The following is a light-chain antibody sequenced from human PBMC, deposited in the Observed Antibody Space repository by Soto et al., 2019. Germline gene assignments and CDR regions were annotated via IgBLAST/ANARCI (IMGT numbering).Light chain of an antibody. J-gene: IGLJ3*02. CDR3: SSYTSSKSWI. Sequence: QSALTQPASVSGSPGQSITISCTGTSSDVGTYNYVSCYQQHPGEAPKLIIYDVSNRPSGVSIRFSGSKSGNTASLTISGLQAEDEADYYCSSYTSSKSWIFGGGTKLTVL. CDR2: DVS. CDR1: SSDVGTYNY. V-gene: IGLV2-14*01.